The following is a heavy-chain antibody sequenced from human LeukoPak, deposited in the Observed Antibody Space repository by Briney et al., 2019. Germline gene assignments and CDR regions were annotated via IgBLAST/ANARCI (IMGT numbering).Heavy chain of an antibody. CDR2: INTNTGNP. CDR1: GYTFTSYA. V-gene: IGHV7-4-1*02. D-gene: IGHD3-3*01. CDR3: ARPGPYYDFWSGYYSLHYYYYGMDV. J-gene: IGHJ6*02. Sequence: ASVKVSCKASGYTFTSYAMNWVRQAPGQGLEWMGWINTNTGNPTYAQGFTGRFVFSLDTSVGTAYLQISSLKAEDTAVYYCARPGPYYDFWSGYYSLHYYYYGMDVWGQGTTVTVSS.